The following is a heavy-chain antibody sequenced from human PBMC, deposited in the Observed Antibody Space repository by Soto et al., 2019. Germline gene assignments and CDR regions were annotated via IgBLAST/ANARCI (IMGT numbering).Heavy chain of an antibody. V-gene: IGHV4-39*01. J-gene: IGHJ5*02. D-gene: IGHD3-3*01. CDR1: GGSISSSSYY. CDR2: IYYSGST. CDR3: ATILEWLSPGNWFDP. Sequence: QLQLQESGPGLVKPSETLSLTCTVSGGSISSSSYYWGWIRQPPGKGLEWIGSIYYSGSTYYNPSLKSRVTISVDTSKNQFSLKLSSVTAADTAVYYCATILEWLSPGNWFDPWGQGTLVTVSS.